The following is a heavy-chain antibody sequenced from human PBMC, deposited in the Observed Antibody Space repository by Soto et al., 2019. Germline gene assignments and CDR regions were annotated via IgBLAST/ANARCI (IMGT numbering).Heavy chain of an antibody. Sequence: SVKVSCKASGGTFSSYAISWVRQAPGQGLEWMGGIIPIFGTANYAQKFQGRVTITADESTSTAYMELSSLRSEDTAVYYCARAGGLDIVVVVAAIPADAFDIWGQGTMVPVS. CDR2: IIPIFGTA. D-gene: IGHD2-15*01. CDR1: GGTFSSYA. J-gene: IGHJ3*02. CDR3: ARAGGLDIVVVVAAIPADAFDI. V-gene: IGHV1-69*13.